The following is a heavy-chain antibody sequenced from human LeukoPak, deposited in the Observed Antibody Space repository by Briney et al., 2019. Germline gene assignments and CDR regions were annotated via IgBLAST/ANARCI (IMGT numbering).Heavy chain of an antibody. CDR1: RFSFSRFW. CDR2: IYSGGST. V-gene: IGHV3-53*01. CDR3: ASLSLGHY. J-gene: IGHJ4*02. D-gene: IGHD6-6*01. Sequence: PGGSLRLSCVASRFSFSRFWMSWVRQAPGKGLEWVSVIYSGGSTYYADSVKGRFTISRDTSKNTLSLQMNSLRAEDTAVYYCASLSLGHYWGQGTLVTVSS.